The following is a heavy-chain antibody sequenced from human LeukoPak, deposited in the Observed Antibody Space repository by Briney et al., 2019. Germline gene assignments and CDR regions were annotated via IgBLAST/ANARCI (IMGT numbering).Heavy chain of an antibody. CDR1: GFTFSIYA. V-gene: IGHV3-21*01. D-gene: IGHD1-26*01. CDR2: ITTSGSYT. CDR3: ESEGVVGASAHFDY. J-gene: IGHJ4*02. Sequence: GGSLRLSCAAAGFTFSIYAMNWVRQAPGKGLEWVSSITTSGSYTHYADPVRGRFTISRDNAKNLLFLQMNSLRIEDTSVYYCESEGVVGASAHFDYWGQGILVTVSS.